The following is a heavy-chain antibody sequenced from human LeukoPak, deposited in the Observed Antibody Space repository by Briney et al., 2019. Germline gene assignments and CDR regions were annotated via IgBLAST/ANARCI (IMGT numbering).Heavy chain of an antibody. D-gene: IGHD4-17*01. J-gene: IGHJ4*02. CDR3: ARTYGDYSFAFDY. CDR1: GGSFSGYY. CDR2: INHSGST. Sequence: KPSETLSLTCAVYGGSFSGYYWSWIRQPPGKGLEWIGEINHSGSTNYNPSLKSRVTISVDTSKNQFSLKLSSVTAADTAVYYCARTYGDYSFAFDYWGQGTLVTVSS. V-gene: IGHV4-34*01.